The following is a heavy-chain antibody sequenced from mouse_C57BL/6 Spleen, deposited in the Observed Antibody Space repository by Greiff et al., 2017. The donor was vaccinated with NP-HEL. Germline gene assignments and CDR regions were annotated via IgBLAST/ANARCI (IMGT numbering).Heavy chain of an antibody. CDR1: GYTFTDYY. CDR3: ARGGYYGSGPAY. J-gene: IGHJ3*01. Sequence: EVQLQQSGPELVKPGASVKISCKASGYTFTDYYMNWVKQSHGKSLEWIGDINPNNGGTSYNQKFKGKATLTVDKSSSTAYMELRSLTSEDSAVYYCARGGYYGSGPAYWGQGTLVTVSA. D-gene: IGHD1-1*01. V-gene: IGHV1-26*01. CDR2: INPNNGGT.